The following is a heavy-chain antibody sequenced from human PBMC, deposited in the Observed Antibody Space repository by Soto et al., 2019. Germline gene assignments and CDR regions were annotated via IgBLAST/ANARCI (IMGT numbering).Heavy chain of an antibody. CDR2: INPNSGGT. D-gene: IGHD2-2*01. CDR3: ARDPAYCSSTSCYSPFDP. Sequence: ASVKVSCKASGYIFTGYHMHWVRQAPGQGLEWMGWINPNSGGTKYAQKFQGRVTMTRDTSISTAYMELSSLRSDDTAVYYCARDPAYCSSTSCYSPFDPWGQGTLVTVSS. J-gene: IGHJ5*02. V-gene: IGHV1-2*02. CDR1: GYIFTGYH.